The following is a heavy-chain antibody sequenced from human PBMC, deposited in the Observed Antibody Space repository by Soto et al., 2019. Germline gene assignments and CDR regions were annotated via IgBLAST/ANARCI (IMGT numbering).Heavy chain of an antibody. Sequence: GGSLRLSCAASGFTFSSYAMSWVRQAPGKGLEWVSAISGSGGSTYYADSVKGRFTISRDNSKNTLYLQMNSLRAEDTAVYYCAKRISWVAAGSTWFDPWGQGTLVTVSS. CDR3: AKRISWVAAGSTWFDP. CDR2: ISGSGGST. J-gene: IGHJ5*02. D-gene: IGHD6-13*01. V-gene: IGHV3-23*01. CDR1: GFTFSSYA.